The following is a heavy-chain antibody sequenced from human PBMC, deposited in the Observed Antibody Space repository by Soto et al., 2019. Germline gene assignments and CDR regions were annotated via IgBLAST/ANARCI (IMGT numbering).Heavy chain of an antibody. J-gene: IGHJ4*02. V-gene: IGHV4-30-4*01. Sequence: SETLSLTCTVSGGSISSGDYYWSWIRQPPGKGLEWIGYIYYSGSTYYNPSLKSRVTISVDTSKNQFSLKLSSATAADTAVYNCAGEGPGWLPFSGSDGGRGPLVP. CDR2: IYYSGST. CDR3: AGEGPGWLPFSGSD. CDR1: GGSISSGDYY. D-gene: IGHD5-12*01.